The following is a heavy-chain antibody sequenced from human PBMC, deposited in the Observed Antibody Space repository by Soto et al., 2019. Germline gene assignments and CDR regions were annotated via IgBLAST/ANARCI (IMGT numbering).Heavy chain of an antibody. CDR2: INPSGGST. CDR1: GYTFTSYY. V-gene: IGHV1-46*01. J-gene: IGHJ3*02. Sequence: GASVKVSCKASGYTFTSYYMHWVRQAPGQGLEWMGIINPSGGSTSYAQKFQGRVTMTRDTSTSTVYMELSSLRSEDTAVYYCARSSGYYDILTGPWGAFDIWAQGTMVTVSS. D-gene: IGHD3-9*01. CDR3: ARSSGYYDILTGPWGAFDI.